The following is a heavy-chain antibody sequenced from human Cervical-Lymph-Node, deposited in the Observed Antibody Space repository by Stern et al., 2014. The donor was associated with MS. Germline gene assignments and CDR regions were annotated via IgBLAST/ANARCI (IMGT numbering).Heavy chain of an antibody. CDR2: IYYSGST. V-gene: IGHV4-31*01. Sequence: QVQLQDSGPGLVKPSQTLSLTCTVSGGSISSGGYYWSWIRQHPGKGLEXIGYIYYSGSTYYNPSLKSLVTISVDTSKNQFSLKLSSVTAADTAVYYCARGPGALGGYFDLWGRGTLVTVSS. J-gene: IGHJ2*01. CDR3: ARGPGALGGYFDL. CDR1: GGSISSGGYY. D-gene: IGHD3-16*01.